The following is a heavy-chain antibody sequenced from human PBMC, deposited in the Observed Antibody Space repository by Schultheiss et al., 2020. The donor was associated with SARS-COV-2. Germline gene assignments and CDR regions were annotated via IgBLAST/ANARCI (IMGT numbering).Heavy chain of an antibody. Sequence: SETLSLTCTVSGGSISSGGYYWSWIRQPPGKGLEWIGYIYYSGSTNYNPSLKSRVTISVDTSKNQFSLKLSSVTAADTAVYYCATHPTRGYYYDSSGYYVDYWGQGTLVTVSS. CDR2: IYYSGST. V-gene: IGHV4-61*08. J-gene: IGHJ4*02. D-gene: IGHD3-22*01. CDR1: GGSISSGGYY. CDR3: ATHPTRGYYYDSSGYYVDY.